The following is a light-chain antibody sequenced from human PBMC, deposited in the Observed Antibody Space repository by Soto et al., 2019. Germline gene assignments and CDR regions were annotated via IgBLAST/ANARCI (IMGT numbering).Light chain of an antibody. V-gene: IGKV3D-15*01. J-gene: IGKJ1*01. CDR1: QSVRIN. CDR2: GAS. Sequence: EIVLTQSPGTLSLSPGERATLSCRASQSVRINFLAWYQQKPGQAPRLLIYGASTRATGIPDRFSGGGSGTDFTLTISSLQSEDFAVYYCQQYNNWPWTFGQGTKVDIK. CDR3: QQYNNWPWT.